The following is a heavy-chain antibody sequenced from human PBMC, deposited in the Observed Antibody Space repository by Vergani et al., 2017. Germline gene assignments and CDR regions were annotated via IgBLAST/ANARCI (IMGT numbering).Heavy chain of an antibody. J-gene: IGHJ6*02. Sequence: QVQLQESGPGLVKPSQTLSLTCTVSGGSISSGSYYWSWIRQPAGKGLEWIGRIYTSGSTNYNPSLKSRVTISVDTSKNQFSLKLSSVTAADTAVYYCARGADGGSYFVYYYYGMDVWGQGP. D-gene: IGHD1-26*01. V-gene: IGHV4-61*02. CDR2: IYTSGST. CDR3: ARGADGGSYFVYYYYGMDV. CDR1: GGSISSGSYY.